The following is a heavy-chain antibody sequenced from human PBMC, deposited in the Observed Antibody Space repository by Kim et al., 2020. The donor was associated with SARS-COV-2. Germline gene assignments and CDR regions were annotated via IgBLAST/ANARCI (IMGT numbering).Heavy chain of an antibody. J-gene: IGHJ2*01. CDR3: ARGVTMVRGVIPPNWYFDL. V-gene: IGHV3-13*05. CDR2: IGTAGDP. Sequence: GGSLRLSCAASGFTFSSYDMHWVRQATGKGLEWVSAIGTAGDPYYPGSVKGRFTISRENAKNSLYLQMNSLRAGDTAVYYCARGVTMVRGVIPPNWYFDLWGRGTLVTVSS. CDR1: GFTFSSYD. D-gene: IGHD3-10*01.